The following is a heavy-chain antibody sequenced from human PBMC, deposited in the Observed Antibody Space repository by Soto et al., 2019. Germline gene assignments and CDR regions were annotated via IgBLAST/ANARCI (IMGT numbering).Heavy chain of an antibody. CDR3: ARDHLYSSSHQRAFDI. CDR2: IIPIFGTA. V-gene: IGHV1-69*06. Sequence: QVQLVQSGAEVKKRGSSVKVSCKASGGTFSSYAISWVRQAPGQGLEWMGGIIPIFGTANYAQKFQGRVTITADKSTSTAYMELSSLRSEDTAVYYCARDHLYSSSHQRAFDIWGQGTMVTVSS. J-gene: IGHJ3*02. CDR1: GGTFSSYA. D-gene: IGHD6-6*01.